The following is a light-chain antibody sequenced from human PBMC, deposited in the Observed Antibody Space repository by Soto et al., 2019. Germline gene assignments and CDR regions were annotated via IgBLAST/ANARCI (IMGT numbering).Light chain of an antibody. CDR3: QQYNNWPPDT. CDR1: QSISRN. Sequence: EIVMTQSPATLSVSPGERATLSCRASQSISRNLAWYQQKPGQAPRLLIYGASTRATGIPARFSGSGSGTDFTLTISSLQSEDFAIYYCQQYNNWPPDTFGPGTKVDFK. V-gene: IGKV3-15*01. J-gene: IGKJ3*01. CDR2: GAS.